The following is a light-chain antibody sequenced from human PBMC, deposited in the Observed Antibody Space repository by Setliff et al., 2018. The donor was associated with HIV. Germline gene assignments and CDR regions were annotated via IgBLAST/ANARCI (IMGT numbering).Light chain of an antibody. CDR1: SGDVGRYNL. J-gene: IGLJ1*01. V-gene: IGLV2-23*01. Sequence: QSALTQPASVSGSPGQSITISCTGTSGDVGRYNLVSWYQQQPGKPPKLMIYQASKRPSGVSNRFSGSKSANAASLTISGLQAEDEADYYCCSNTGSNTYVFGTGTKATVL. CDR3: CSNTGSNTYV. CDR2: QAS.